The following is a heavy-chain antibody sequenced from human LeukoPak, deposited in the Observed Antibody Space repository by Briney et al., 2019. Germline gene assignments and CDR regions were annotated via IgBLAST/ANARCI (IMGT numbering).Heavy chain of an antibody. CDR1: GGSISSYY. V-gene: IGHV4-59*01. J-gene: IGHJ4*02. CDR2: IYYSGST. Sequence: SETLSLTCTVSGGSISSYYWSWIRQPPGKGLEWIGYIYYSGSTNYNPSLKSRVTISVDTSKNQFSLKLSSVTAADTAVYYCARTPGYSYGLRYFDYWGQGTLVTVS. D-gene: IGHD5-18*01. CDR3: ARTPGYSYGLRYFDY.